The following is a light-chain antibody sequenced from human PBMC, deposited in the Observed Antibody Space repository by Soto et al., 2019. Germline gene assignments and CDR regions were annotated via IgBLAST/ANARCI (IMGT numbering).Light chain of an antibody. V-gene: IGKV3-15*01. CDR2: GAS. J-gene: IGKJ4*01. CDR1: QSVSSN. Sequence: EIVMTQSPATLSVSPGERATLSCRASQSVSSNLAWYQQKPGQAPRLLIYGASTRAAGIPARLSGTGSGTEFTLTISRLQTEDFAVYYCQQYNSWPLTFGGGTKVEIK. CDR3: QQYNSWPLT.